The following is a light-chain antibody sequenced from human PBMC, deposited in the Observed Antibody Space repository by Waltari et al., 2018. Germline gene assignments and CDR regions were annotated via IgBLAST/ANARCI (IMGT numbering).Light chain of an antibody. CDR2: DDN. V-gene: IGLV2-23*01. CDR3: CSYAGSYTWV. J-gene: IGLJ3*02. CDR1: SSDVGNYNL. Sequence: QSALTQPASVSGSPGQSITISCTGTSSDVGNYNLVSWYQQYPGKAPKVMIYDDNRRPSGVSDRFSGSQSGNTASLTISGVQAEDEADYYCCSYAGSYTWVFGGGTKLTVL.